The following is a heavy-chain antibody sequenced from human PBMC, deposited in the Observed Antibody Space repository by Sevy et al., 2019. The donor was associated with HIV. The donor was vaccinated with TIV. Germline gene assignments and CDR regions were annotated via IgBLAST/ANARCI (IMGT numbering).Heavy chain of an antibody. CDR1: GYTFTSYY. J-gene: IGHJ5*02. V-gene: IGHV1-46*03. CDR3: AREGSSATKNNWFDP. Sequence: ASVNVSCKASGYTFTSYYMHWVRQAPGQGLEWMGIINPSGGSTSYAQKFQGRVTMTRDTSTSTVYMELSSLRSEDTAVYYCAREGSSATKNNWFDPWGLGTLVTVSS. D-gene: IGHD6-6*01. CDR2: INPSGGST.